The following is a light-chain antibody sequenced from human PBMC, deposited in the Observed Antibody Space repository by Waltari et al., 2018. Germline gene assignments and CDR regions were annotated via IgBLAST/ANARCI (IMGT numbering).Light chain of an antibody. CDR3: QHYVRLPAT. CDR1: QSVSRA. V-gene: IGKV3-20*01. CDR2: GAS. Sequence: EIVLTQSPGSLSSSPGERVTLSCRASQSVSRALAWYQQKPGQAPRLLIFGASNSATGIPDRFSGSGSETDFSLNISRLEPEDFAVYYCQHYVRLPATFGRGTKVEIK. J-gene: IGKJ1*01.